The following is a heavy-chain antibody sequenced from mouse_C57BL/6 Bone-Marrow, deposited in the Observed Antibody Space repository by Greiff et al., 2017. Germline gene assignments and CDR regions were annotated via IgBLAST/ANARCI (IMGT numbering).Heavy chain of an antibody. CDR3: EREGYYYASSIFAY. D-gene: IGHD1-1*01. Sequence: VQLQQSGAELMKPGASVKLSCKATGYTFTGYWIEWVKQRPGHGLEWIGEILPGSGSTTYNEKFKGKATFTADTSSNTAYMQLSSLTTEDPAINSGEREGYYYASSIFAYWGQGTLVTVSA. CDR1: GYTFTGYW. V-gene: IGHV1-9*01. CDR2: ILPGSGST. J-gene: IGHJ3*01.